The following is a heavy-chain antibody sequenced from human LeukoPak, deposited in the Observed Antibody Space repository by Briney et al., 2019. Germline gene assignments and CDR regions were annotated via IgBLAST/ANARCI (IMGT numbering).Heavy chain of an antibody. CDR1: GFTFSNYW. D-gene: IGHD2-8*01. CDR3: ARAGVYATQGFDP. V-gene: IGHV3-74*01. CDR2: SNRVGCSA. J-gene: IGHJ5*02. Sequence: PGGSLRLSCAASGFTFSNYWMHWVRQAPGKGLVWVSRSNRVGCSATYADSVKGRFTISRDNTKNTLYLQMNSLRAEDTAVYYCARAGVYATQGFDPWGQGTLVTVSS.